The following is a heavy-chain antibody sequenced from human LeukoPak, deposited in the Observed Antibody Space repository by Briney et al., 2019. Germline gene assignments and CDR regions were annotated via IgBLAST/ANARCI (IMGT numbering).Heavy chain of an antibody. Sequence: GGSLRLSCAASGFTFSSYEMNWVRQAPGKGPEWVSYISSSGSTIYYADSVKGRFTISRDNAKNSLYLQMNSLRAEDTAVYYCARGQRVAAYFDYWGQGTLVTVSS. D-gene: IGHD2-15*01. CDR1: GFTFSSYE. J-gene: IGHJ4*02. V-gene: IGHV3-48*03. CDR2: ISSSGSTI. CDR3: ARGQRVAAYFDY.